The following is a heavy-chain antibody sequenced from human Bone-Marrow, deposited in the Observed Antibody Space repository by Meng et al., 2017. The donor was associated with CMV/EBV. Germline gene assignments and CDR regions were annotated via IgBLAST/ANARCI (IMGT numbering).Heavy chain of an antibody. D-gene: IGHD1-26*01. CDR2: IYPGDSDT. Sequence: GESLKISCEGSGYSFSTNWIGWVRQVPGKGLEWVCVIYPGDSDTTYSPSFQGQVTISVDKSNSTTYLQWSSLKPSDTAMYYCVRGLRRGSSSRWFEIWGQGTLVTVSS. V-gene: IGHV5-51*01. J-gene: IGHJ5*02. CDR3: VRGLRRGSSSRWFEI. CDR1: GYSFSTNW.